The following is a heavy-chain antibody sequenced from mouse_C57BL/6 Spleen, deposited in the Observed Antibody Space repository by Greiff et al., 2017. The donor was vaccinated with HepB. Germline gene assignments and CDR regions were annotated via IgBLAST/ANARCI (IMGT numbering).Heavy chain of an antibody. CDR1: GYSFTDYN. V-gene: IGHV1-39*01. Sequence: EVKLVESGPELVKPGASVKISCKASGYSFTDYNMNWVKQSNGKSLEWIGVLNPNYGTTSYNQKFKGKATLTVDQSSSTAYMQLNSLTSEDSAVYYCARGGYGNYFDYWGQGTTLTVSS. CDR2: LNPNYGTT. J-gene: IGHJ2*01. CDR3: ARGGYGNYFDY. D-gene: IGHD2-1*01.